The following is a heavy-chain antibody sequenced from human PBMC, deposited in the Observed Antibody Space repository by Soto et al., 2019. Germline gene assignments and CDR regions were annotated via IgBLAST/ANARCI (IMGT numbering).Heavy chain of an antibody. CDR1: GYTFTSYA. V-gene: IGHV1-3*01. CDR2: INAGDGHT. Sequence: GASVKVSCKASGYTFTSYAMHWVRQAPGQRPEWMGWINAGDGHTKYSQNFQGRVTITRDTSASIAYMELSSLRSEDTAIYYCARGSIAGWPFRYWGQGNMVTVSS. D-gene: IGHD6-19*01. CDR3: ARGSIAGWPFRY. J-gene: IGHJ4*02.